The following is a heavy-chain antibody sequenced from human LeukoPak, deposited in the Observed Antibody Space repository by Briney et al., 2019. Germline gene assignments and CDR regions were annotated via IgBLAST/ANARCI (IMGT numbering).Heavy chain of an antibody. Sequence: APVKVSCKDSGYTFTSYGISWVRQAPGQGLEGMGWISAYNGNTNYAQKLQGRVTMTTDTSTSTAYMELRSLRSDDTAVYYCARDLYDFWSGYWAYWGQGTLVTVSS. CDR3: ARDLYDFWSGYWAY. J-gene: IGHJ4*02. CDR2: ISAYNGNT. CDR1: GYTFTSYG. V-gene: IGHV1-18*01. D-gene: IGHD3-3*01.